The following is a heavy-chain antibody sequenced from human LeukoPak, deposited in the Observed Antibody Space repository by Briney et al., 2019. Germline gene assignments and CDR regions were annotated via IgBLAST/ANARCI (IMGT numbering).Heavy chain of an antibody. J-gene: IGHJ2*01. CDR3: ARGGSYRNWYFDL. CDR1: GGSFSGYY. V-gene: IGHV4-34*01. Sequence: PSETLSLTCAVYGGSFSGYYWNWIRQPPGKGLESIGEINHSGSTNYNPSPKSRVTISVDTSKNQFSLYVTSVTAADTAVYYCARGGSYRNWYFDLWGRGTLVTVSS. D-gene: IGHD1-26*01. CDR2: INHSGST.